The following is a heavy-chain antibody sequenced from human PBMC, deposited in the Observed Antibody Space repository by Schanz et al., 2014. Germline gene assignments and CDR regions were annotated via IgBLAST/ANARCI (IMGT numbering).Heavy chain of an antibody. CDR1: GFMFSSYG. D-gene: IGHD3-10*01. V-gene: IGHV3-NL1*01. CDR3: AKQHIVRGVIYLNWFDS. CDR2: IGVDGTTT. Sequence: QVQLVESGGGVVQPGRSLRLSCAASGFMFSSYGMNWLRQAPGKGLEWVSVIGVDGTTTYYEDSVKGRFTISRDNSKNTLYLQMNSLRAEDTAVYYCAKQHIVRGVIYLNWFDSWGQGTLVTVAS. J-gene: IGHJ5*01.